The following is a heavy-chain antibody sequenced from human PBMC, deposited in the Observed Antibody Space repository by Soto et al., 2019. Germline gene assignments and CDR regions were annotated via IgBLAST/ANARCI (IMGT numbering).Heavy chain of an antibody. J-gene: IGHJ6*02. V-gene: IGHV3-53*01. CDR1: GFTVSSNY. D-gene: IGHD5-12*01. Sequence: EVQLVESGGGLIQPGGSLRLSCAASGFTVSSNYMSWVRQAPGKGLEWVSVIYSGGSTYYADSVKGRFTISRDNSKNTLYLQMNSLRAEDTAVYYCATEGKIVATITGYYYYGMDVWGQGTTVTVSS. CDR3: ATEGKIVATITGYYYYGMDV. CDR2: IYSGGST.